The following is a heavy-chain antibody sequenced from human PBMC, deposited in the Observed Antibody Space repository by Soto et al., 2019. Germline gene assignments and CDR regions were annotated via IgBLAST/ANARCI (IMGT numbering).Heavy chain of an antibody. V-gene: IGHV3-13*01. CDR2: IGTGGDT. CDR1: GFTFSSHD. D-gene: IGHD5-12*01. Sequence: EVQLVESGGGLVQPGGSLRLSCAASGFTFSSHDMHWVRQAAGKGLEWVSAIGTGGDTYYQDSVKGRFSISREDFKNSLFLQMNNLGDWDPAVYYFARVAPGWYFDLWGRGTQVFVSS. J-gene: IGHJ2*01. CDR3: ARVAPGWYFDL.